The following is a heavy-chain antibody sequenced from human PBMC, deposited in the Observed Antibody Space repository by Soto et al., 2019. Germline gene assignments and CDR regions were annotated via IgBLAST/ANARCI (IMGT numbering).Heavy chain of an antibody. Sequence: SETLSLTCAVYGGSFSGYYWTWIRQPPGKGLEWIGDINHSGSTNQNPSLKSRVTISVDTSKNQFSLKLKSLTAADMAVYYCARGIPSTPAAQGHAPENSSFASGGLGTVVPVSS. D-gene: IGHD6-25*01. CDR1: GGSFSGYY. CDR3: ARGIPSTPAAQGHAPENSSFAS. J-gene: IGHJ4*02. V-gene: IGHV4-34*01. CDR2: INHSGST.